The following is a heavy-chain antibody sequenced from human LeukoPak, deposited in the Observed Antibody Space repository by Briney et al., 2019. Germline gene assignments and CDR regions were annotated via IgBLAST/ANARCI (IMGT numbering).Heavy chain of an antibody. CDR3: TTAAVDSSGYNDY. D-gene: IGHD3-22*01. CDR2: IKSKSDGGTI. J-gene: IGHJ4*02. Sequence: GGSLRLSCAASGFTFSNAWMNWVRQAPGKGLEWVGRIKSKSDGGTIEYAAPVKGRFTISRDDSKNTLYLQMNSLKTEDTAVYYCTTAAVDSSGYNDYWGQGTLVTVSS. CDR1: GFTFSNAW. V-gene: IGHV3-15*01.